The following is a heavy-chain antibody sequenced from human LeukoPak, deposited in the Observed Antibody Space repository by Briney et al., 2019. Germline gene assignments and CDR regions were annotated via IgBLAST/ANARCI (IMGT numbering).Heavy chain of an antibody. CDR3: ARVHAVENNWNLFHY. V-gene: IGHV4-34*01. J-gene: IGHJ4*01. Sequence: SETLSLTCAVYGGSFSGYYWSWIRQPPGKGLEWIGEINHSGSTNYNPSLKSRVTISVDTSKNQFSLKLSSVTAADTAVYYCARVHAVENNWNLFHYSGHGTLVTVSS. CDR1: GGSFSGYY. CDR2: INHSGST. D-gene: IGHD1-20*01.